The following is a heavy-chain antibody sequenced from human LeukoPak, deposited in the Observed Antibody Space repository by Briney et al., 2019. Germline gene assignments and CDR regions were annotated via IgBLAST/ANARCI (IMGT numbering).Heavy chain of an antibody. Sequence: GGSLRLSCAASGFTFSSYAMSWVRQAPGKGLEWVSAISGSGGSTYYADSVKGRFTISRDNSKNTLYLQMNSLRAEDMAVYYCAKGPLGWNYFDYWGQGTLVTVSS. J-gene: IGHJ4*02. D-gene: IGHD6-19*01. V-gene: IGHV3-23*01. CDR3: AKGPLGWNYFDY. CDR1: GFTFSSYA. CDR2: ISGSGGST.